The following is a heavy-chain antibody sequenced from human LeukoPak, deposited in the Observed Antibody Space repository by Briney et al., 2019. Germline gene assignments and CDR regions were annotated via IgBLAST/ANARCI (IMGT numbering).Heavy chain of an antibody. CDR3: AKAPATGEGYYFYYMDV. V-gene: IGHV3-23*01. CDR1: GFTFSDSA. Sequence: GGSLRLSCAASGFASGFTFSDSAVRWVRQAPGKGPEWVASVNGRGATTYYADSVRGRFTISRDNSKNTLYLQMISLGADDTAVYFCAKAPATGEGYYFYYMDVWGKGTTVTVSS. D-gene: IGHD7-27*01. J-gene: IGHJ6*03. CDR2: VNGRGATT.